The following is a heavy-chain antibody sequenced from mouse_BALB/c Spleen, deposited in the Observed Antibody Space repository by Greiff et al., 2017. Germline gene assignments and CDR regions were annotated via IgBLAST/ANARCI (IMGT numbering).Heavy chain of an antibody. CDR2: SRNKANDYTT. V-gene: IGHV7-1*02. CDR1: GFTFSDFY. CDR3: ARDAGEGGYYLDY. J-gene: IGHJ2*02. D-gene: IGHD3-2*02. Sequence: EVKVVESGGGLVQPGGSLRLSCATSGFTFSDFYLEWVRQPPGKRLEWIAASRNKANDYTTEYSASVKGRLIVSRDTSQSILYLQMNALSAEDTAFYCCARDAGEGGYYLDYWGQGTSLTVSS.